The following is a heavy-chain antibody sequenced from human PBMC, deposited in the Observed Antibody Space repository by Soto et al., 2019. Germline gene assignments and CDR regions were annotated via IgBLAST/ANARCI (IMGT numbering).Heavy chain of an antibody. V-gene: IGHV3-15*07. Sequence: EVQLVESGGGLVKLGGSLRLSCAASGFTFSNAWMNWVRQAPGKGLEWVGRIKSKTDGGTTDYAAPVKGRFTISRDDSKNTLYLQMNSLKTEDTAVYYCTTDPVFWSGRHGCWGQGTLVTVSS. D-gene: IGHD3-3*01. CDR3: TTDPVFWSGRHGC. J-gene: IGHJ4*02. CDR1: GFTFSNAW. CDR2: IKSKTDGGTT.